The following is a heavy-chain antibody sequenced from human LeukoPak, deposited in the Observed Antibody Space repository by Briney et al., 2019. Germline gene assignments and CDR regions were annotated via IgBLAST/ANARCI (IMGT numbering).Heavy chain of an antibody. CDR3: AKDYLYGSGSYLFGY. V-gene: IGHV3-9*01. D-gene: IGHD3-10*01. CDR1: GFTFDDYA. CDR2: ISWNSGSI. J-gene: IGHJ4*02. Sequence: PGRSLRLSCAASGFTFDDYAMHWVRQAPGKGLEWVSGISWNSGSIGYADSVKGRFTISRDNAKNSLYLQMNSLRAEDTALYYCAKDYLYGSGSYLFGYWGQGTLVTVSS.